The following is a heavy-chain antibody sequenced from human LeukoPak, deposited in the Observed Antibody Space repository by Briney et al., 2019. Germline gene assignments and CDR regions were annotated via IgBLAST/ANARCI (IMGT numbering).Heavy chain of an antibody. V-gene: IGHV3-30*02. CDR2: IWYDGSNK. CDR3: AKGADYGSGVDY. CDR1: EFTFSSYG. J-gene: IGHJ4*02. D-gene: IGHD3-10*01. Sequence: GGSLRLSCAASEFTFSSYGMHWVRQAPGKGLEWVAVIWYDGSNKYYADSVKGRFTISRDNSKNTLYLQMNSLRAEDTAVYYCAKGADYGSGVDYWGQGTLVTVSS.